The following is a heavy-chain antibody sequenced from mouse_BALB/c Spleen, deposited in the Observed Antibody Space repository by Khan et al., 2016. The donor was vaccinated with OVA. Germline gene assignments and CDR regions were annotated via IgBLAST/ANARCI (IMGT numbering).Heavy chain of an antibody. CDR3: ARAGNGNPFAY. V-gene: IGHV1S81*02. J-gene: IGHJ3*01. D-gene: IGHD2-1*01. CDR2: INPSNGGA. Sequence: QVQLQQPGAELVKPGASVKISCKASGYTFTSYYMYWVKQRPGQGLEWIGGINPSNGGAHFNEKFKNKATLTVDKSSSTAYMQLSSLTSEDSGVYYWARAGNGNPFAYWGQGTLVTVSA. CDR1: GYTFTSYY.